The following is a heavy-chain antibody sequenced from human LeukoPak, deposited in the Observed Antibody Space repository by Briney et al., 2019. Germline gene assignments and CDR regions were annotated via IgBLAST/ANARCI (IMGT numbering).Heavy chain of an antibody. CDR2: IYYSGST. D-gene: IGHD1-14*01. J-gene: IGHJ4*02. V-gene: IGHV4-59*02. CDR3: ARDTGRVFDY. CDR1: GGSVSSYY. Sequence: SETLSLTCTVSGGSVSSYYWSWIRQPPGKGLEWIGYIYYSGSTNYNPSLKGRVTISVDTSKNQFSLKLSSVTAADTAVYYCARDTGRVFDYWGQGTLVTVSS.